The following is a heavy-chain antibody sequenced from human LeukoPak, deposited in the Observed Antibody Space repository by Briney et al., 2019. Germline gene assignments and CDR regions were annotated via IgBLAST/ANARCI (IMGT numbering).Heavy chain of an antibody. CDR3: AKREQLLLAFDI. CDR2: IQQHGSET. V-gene: IGHV3-7*03. D-gene: IGHD2-15*01. CDR1: GFTFSNYW. Sequence: GGSLRLSCEGSGFTFSNYWMSWVRQAPGKGLEWVANIQQHGSETYYGDSVKGRFTISRDNSKNTLYPQMNSLRAEDTAVYYCAKREQLLLAFDIWGQGTMVTVSS. J-gene: IGHJ3*02.